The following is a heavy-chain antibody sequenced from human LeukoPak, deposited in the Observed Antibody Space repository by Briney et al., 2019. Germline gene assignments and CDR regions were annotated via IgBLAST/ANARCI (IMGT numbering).Heavy chain of an antibody. CDR3: ARGQFYHDSTGYSD. CDR1: GGSMSNYY. Sequence: PSETLSLTCTVSGGSMSNYYWIWMRQPPGKGLEWIGYIYYSGTTSYNPSLKSRVTISVDTPKNQFSLKVNSVTAADAAVYYCARGQFYHDSTGYSDWGQGTLVTVSS. J-gene: IGHJ4*02. D-gene: IGHD3-22*01. CDR2: IYYSGTT. V-gene: IGHV4-59*01.